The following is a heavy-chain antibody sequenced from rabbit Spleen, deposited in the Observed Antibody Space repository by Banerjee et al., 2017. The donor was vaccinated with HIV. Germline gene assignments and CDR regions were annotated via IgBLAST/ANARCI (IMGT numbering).Heavy chain of an antibody. Sequence: QEQLVESGGGLVQPGGSLKLSCKASGFDFTTYGVTWVRQAPGKGLEWIAYIFTGNNQIHYATWAKGRFTISKTSSTTVTLQMTSLTVADTATYFCARSGSGVWRFNLWGPGTLVTVS. V-gene: IGHV1S45*01. CDR3: ARSGSGVWRFNL. D-gene: IGHD1-1*01. CDR1: GFDFTTYG. CDR2: IFTGNNQI. J-gene: IGHJ4*01.